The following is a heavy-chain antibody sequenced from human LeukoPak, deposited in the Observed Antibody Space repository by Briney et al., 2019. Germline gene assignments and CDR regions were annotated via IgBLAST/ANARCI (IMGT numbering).Heavy chain of an antibody. CDR2: ISFNGGNT. J-gene: IGHJ6*02. Sequence: SGGSLRLSCSASGFIFSSYAMHWVRQAPGKGLEYVSGISFNGGNTYFADSVKGRFTISRDNSKNTLWLQMNSLRAEDTAVYYCARDRNLHYYGMDVWGQGTTVTVSS. CDR3: ARDRNLHYYGMDV. D-gene: IGHD1-14*01. V-gene: IGHV3-64*04. CDR1: GFIFSSYA.